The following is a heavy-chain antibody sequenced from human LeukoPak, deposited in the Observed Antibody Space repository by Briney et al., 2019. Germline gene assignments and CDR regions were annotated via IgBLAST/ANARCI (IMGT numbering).Heavy chain of an antibody. CDR3: AKDWDTLPSRLSPFDN. V-gene: IGHV3-23*01. CDR1: GFTFSNYA. D-gene: IGHD6-6*01. Sequence: PGASLRLSCAASGFTFSNYAMSWVRQAPGKGLDWVSTISATGGGTVYADSVKGRFTISRDNSRNTLLLQMNSLTADDTAVYYCAKDWDTLPSRLSPFDNWGRGILVTVSS. J-gene: IGHJ4*02. CDR2: ISATGGGT.